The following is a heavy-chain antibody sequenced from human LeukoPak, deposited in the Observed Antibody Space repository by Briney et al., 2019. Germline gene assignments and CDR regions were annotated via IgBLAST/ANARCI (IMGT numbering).Heavy chain of an antibody. CDR1: GFIFSNYA. D-gene: IGHD3-22*01. CDR3: AKDYYGSPFYYMDV. CDR2: ISSSGGST. V-gene: IGHV3-23*01. Sequence: PGGSLRLSCAASGFIFSNYAMSWVRQAPGNGLEWVSGISSSGGSTYYADSVKGRFTISRDNSQNTLYLQMNSLRAEDTAVYYCAKDYYGSPFYYMDVWGKGTTVTVSS. J-gene: IGHJ6*03.